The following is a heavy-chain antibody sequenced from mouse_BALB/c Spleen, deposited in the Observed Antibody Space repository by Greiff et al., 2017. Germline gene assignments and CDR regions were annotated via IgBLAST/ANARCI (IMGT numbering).Heavy chain of an antibody. D-gene: IGHD2-4*01. J-gene: IGHJ4*01. V-gene: IGHV1-7*01. CDR2: INPSTGYT. Sequence: QVHVKQSGAELAKPGASVKMSCKASGYTFTSYWMHWVKQRPGQGLEWIGYINPSTGYTEYNQKFKDKATLTADKSSSTAYMQLSSLTSEDSAVYYCARVDYDGVPYAMDYWGQGTSVTVSS. CDR3: ARVDYDGVPYAMDY. CDR1: GYTFTSYW.